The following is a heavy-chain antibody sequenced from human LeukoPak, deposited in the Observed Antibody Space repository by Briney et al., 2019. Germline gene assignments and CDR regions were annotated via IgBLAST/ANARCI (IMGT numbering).Heavy chain of an antibody. D-gene: IGHD6-13*01. CDR2: ISGSGDRT. J-gene: IGHJ4*02. V-gene: IGHV3-23*01. CDR3: ANTFGGIMATAGDY. CDR1: GFTFSSYA. Sequence: GGSLRLSCAASGFTFSSYAMTWVRQAAGKGLEWVSTISGSGDRTYYADFVKGRFTVSRDNSKNTLYLQMSSLRAEDTAVYYCANTFGGIMATAGDYWGQGTLVTVSS.